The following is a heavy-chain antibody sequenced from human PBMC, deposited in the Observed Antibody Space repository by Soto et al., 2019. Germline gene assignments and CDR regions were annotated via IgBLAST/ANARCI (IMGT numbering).Heavy chain of an antibody. J-gene: IGHJ4*02. CDR3: ARVANAAGYY. CDR2: INSDGRTT. D-gene: IGHD2-15*01. Sequence: GGSLRLSCAASGFTFSSYPMYWVRQTPGKGLVWVSRINSDGRTTTYADSVKGRLTISRDNAKNTLYLQMDTLRAEDTAVYYCARVANAAGYYRAQRTLVTVSS. V-gene: IGHV3-74*01. CDR1: GFTFSSYP.